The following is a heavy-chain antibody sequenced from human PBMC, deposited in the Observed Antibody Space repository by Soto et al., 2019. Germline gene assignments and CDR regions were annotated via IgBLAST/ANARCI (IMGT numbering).Heavy chain of an antibody. D-gene: IGHD3-9*01. CDR2: IYYSGST. CDR1: GGSISSYY. CDR3: AIDPKPDILTGYDAFDI. J-gene: IGHJ3*02. V-gene: IGHV4-59*01. Sequence: PSETLSLTCTVSGGSISSYYWSWIRQPPGKGLEWIGYIYYSGSTNYNPSLKSRVTISVDTSKNQFSLKLSSVTAADTAVYYCAIDPKPDILTGYDAFDIWGQGTMVTVSS.